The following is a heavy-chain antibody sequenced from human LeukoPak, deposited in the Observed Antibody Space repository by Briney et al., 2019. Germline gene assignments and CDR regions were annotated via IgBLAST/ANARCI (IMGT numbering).Heavy chain of an antibody. CDR1: GGSISSSSYN. J-gene: IGHJ5*02. CDR3: ARDSGTTGEVKFDP. CDR2: FDNSGST. D-gene: IGHD3-10*01. Sequence: SETLPLTCTVFGGSISSSSYNWGWIRQPPGKGLEWIGSFDNSGSTYYNPSLKSRVTISVDTSNNQFSLRLRFVTAADTAVYYCARDSGTTGEVKFDPWGQGTLVTVSS. V-gene: IGHV4-39*07.